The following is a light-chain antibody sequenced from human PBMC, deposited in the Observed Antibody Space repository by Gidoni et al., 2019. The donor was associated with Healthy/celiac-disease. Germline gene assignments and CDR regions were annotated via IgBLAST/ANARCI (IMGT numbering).Light chain of an antibody. Sequence: DTQMTQSPSSLSASVGDRVTITCRASQSISSYLNWYQQKPGKAPKLLIYAASSLQSGVPSRFSGSGSGTDFTLTISSLQPEDFATYYCQQSYSTPLTFXXXTKVEIK. CDR3: QQSYSTPLT. V-gene: IGKV1-39*01. CDR1: QSISSY. J-gene: IGKJ1*01. CDR2: AAS.